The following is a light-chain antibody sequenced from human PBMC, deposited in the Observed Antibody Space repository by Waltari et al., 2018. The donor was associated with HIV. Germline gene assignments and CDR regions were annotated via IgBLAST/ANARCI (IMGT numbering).Light chain of an antibody. Sequence: HTFFTHYPSLSFSPLNTITLTFFLYSGSVSTSYFPSWYQVTPGQPPRSLLYNTDVRSSGVPDRFSGEIVGNKEELKIKGEKEDDEYIYYCVIYVSSGRVFGGGKKLNV. V-gene: IGLV8-61*01. CDR3: VIYVSSGRV. CDR2: NTD. CDR1: SGSVSTSYF. J-gene: IGLJ2*01.